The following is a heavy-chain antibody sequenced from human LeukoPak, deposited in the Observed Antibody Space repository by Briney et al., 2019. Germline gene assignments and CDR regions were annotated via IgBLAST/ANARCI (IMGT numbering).Heavy chain of an antibody. V-gene: IGHV1-69*01. Sequence: ASVKVSCKASGGTFSSYAISWVRQAPGQGLEWMGGIIPIFGTANYAQKFQGRVTITADESTSTAYMELSGLRSEDTAVYYCARDESTIFYGMDVWGQGTTVTVSS. J-gene: IGHJ6*02. CDR2: IIPIFGTA. CDR1: GGTFSSYA. D-gene: IGHD3-9*01. CDR3: ARDESTIFYGMDV.